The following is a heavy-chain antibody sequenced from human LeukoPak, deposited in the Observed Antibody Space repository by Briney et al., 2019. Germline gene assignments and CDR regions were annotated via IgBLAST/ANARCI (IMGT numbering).Heavy chain of an antibody. J-gene: IGHJ4*02. D-gene: IGHD3-22*01. CDR1: GFTFSSYW. V-gene: IGHV3-7*03. CDR3: ARAIIRYYYDSSGYYYFDY. Sequence: PGGSLRLSCAASGFTFSSYWMSWVRQAPGKGLEWVANIKQDGSEKYYVDSVKGRFTISRDNAKNSLYLQMNSLRAEDTAVYYCARAIIRYYYDSSGYYYFDYWGQGTLVTVSS. CDR2: IKQDGSEK.